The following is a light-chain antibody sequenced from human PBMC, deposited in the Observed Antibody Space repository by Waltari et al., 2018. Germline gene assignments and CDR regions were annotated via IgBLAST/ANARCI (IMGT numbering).Light chain of an antibody. CDR3: QQRRDWPIT. CDR1: HSVDTS. Sequence: EIVLTQSPATLSLSPGDRATLSCRASHSVDTSLAWYQQKLGQAPRLLIYDVFYRATGIPARFSGSGSGTDFTLTISSLEPEDFALYFCQQRRDWPITVGQGTRLEIK. V-gene: IGKV3-11*01. J-gene: IGKJ5*01. CDR2: DVF.